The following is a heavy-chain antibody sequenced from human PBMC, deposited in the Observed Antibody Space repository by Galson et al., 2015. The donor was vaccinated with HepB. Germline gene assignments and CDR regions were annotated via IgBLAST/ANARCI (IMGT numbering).Heavy chain of an antibody. V-gene: IGHV1-3*01. Sequence: SVKVSCKASGYTFTSYAMHWVRQAPGQRLEWMGWINAGNGNTKYSQKFQGRVTITRDTSASTAYMELSSLRSEDTAVYYCARVAGLLWFGELSPNDAFDIWGQGTMVTVSS. D-gene: IGHD3-10*01. CDR3: ARVAGLLWFGELSPNDAFDI. CDR1: GYTFTSYA. CDR2: INAGNGNT. J-gene: IGHJ3*02.